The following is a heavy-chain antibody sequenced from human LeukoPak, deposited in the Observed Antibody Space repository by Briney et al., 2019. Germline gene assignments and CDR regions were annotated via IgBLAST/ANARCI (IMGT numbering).Heavy chain of an antibody. Sequence: ASVKVSCKASGYTFTGYYMHRVRQAPGQGLEWMGWINPNSGGTNYAQKFQGRVTMTRDTSISTAYMELSRLRSDDTAVYYCARDGQLWFSGYYEDNWFDPWGQGTLVTVSS. CDR3: ARDGQLWFSGYYEDNWFDP. J-gene: IGHJ5*02. CDR1: GYTFTGYY. CDR2: INPNSGGT. V-gene: IGHV1-2*02. D-gene: IGHD3-10*01.